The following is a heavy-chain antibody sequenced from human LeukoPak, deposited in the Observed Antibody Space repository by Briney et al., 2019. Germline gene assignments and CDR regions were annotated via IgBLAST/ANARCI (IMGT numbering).Heavy chain of an antibody. CDR2: IYTTGST. V-gene: IGHV4-4*07. D-gene: IGHD3-3*01. CDR1: GGSISSYY. J-gene: IGHJ6*03. Sequence: SETLSLTCTVSGGSISSYYWSWIRQPAGKGLEWVGRIYTTGSTNYNPSLQSRVTMSVDTSKNQFSLKLSSVTAADTAVYYCARGLKTIFGVVIKDYYYMDVWGKGTTVTVSS. CDR3: ARGLKTIFGVVIKDYYYMDV.